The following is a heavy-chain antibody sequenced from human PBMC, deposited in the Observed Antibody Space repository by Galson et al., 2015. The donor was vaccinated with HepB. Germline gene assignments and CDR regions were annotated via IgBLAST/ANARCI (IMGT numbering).Heavy chain of an antibody. CDR3: ARLGYCSGGSCYPPWFDP. D-gene: IGHD2-15*01. J-gene: IGHJ5*02. CDR1: GGTFSSYA. Sequence: SVKVSCKASGGTFSSYAISWVRQAPGQGLEWMGGIIPIFGTANYAQKFQGRVTITADESTSTAYMELSSLRSEDTAVYYCARLGYCSGGSCYPPWFDPWGQGTLVTVSS. V-gene: IGHV1-69*13. CDR2: IIPIFGTA.